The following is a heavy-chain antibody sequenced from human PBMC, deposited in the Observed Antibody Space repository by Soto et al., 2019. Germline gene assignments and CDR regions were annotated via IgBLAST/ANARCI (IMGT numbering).Heavy chain of an antibody. CDR3: ASRGRARAYYYGMAV. Sequence: SVKVSCKASGGTFSSYAISRVRQAPGQGLEWLGGINPIFGTANYAQKFQGRVTITADESTSTAYMELSGLRSEDTAVCYCASRGRARAYYYGMAVWAQGTTATVS. CDR1: GGTFSSYA. J-gene: IGHJ6*02. CDR2: INPIFGTA. V-gene: IGHV1-69*13. D-gene: IGHD2-15*01.